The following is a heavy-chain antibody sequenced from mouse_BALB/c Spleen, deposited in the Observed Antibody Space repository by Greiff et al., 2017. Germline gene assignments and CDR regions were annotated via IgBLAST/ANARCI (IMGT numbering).Heavy chain of an antibody. CDR2: ISDGGSYT. CDR1: GFTFSDYY. V-gene: IGHV5-4*02. Sequence: DVMLVESGGGLVKPGGSLKLSCAASGFTFSDYYMYWVRQTPEKRLEWVATISDGGSYTYYPDSVKGRFTISRDNAKNNLYLQMSSLKSEDTAMYYCARDDGYGGFAYWGQGTLVTVSA. D-gene: IGHD1-2*01. CDR3: ARDDGYGGFAY. J-gene: IGHJ3*01.